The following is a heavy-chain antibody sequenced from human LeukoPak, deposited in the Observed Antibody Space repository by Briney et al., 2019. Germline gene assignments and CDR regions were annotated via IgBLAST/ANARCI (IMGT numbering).Heavy chain of an antibody. V-gene: IGHV1-18*01. Sequence: ASVKVSCKASGYTFTSYGINWVRQAPGQGLEWMGWISGYNGNTKYAQKLQGRVTMTTDTSTSTVYMELRSLRCDDTAVYYCARDAREVLLWFGEFFPWGQGTLVTVSS. CDR1: GYTFTSYG. J-gene: IGHJ5*02. CDR3: ARDAREVLLWFGEFFP. CDR2: ISGYNGNT. D-gene: IGHD3-10*01.